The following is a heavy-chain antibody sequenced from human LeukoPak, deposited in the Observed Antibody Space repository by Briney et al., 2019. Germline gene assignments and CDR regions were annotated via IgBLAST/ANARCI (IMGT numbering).Heavy chain of an antibody. CDR2: ISHSGSL. J-gene: IGHJ3*02. D-gene: IGHD5-24*01. CDR1: GFTFSNYA. Sequence: GGSLRLSCAGSGFTFSNYAMNWVRQAPGKGLEWVSSISHSGSLSYADSVKGRFTIPRDNSMNTLYLQMSSLTAEDTAIYYCAKELTERWLIDAFDIWGQGTVVTVSS. V-gene: IGHV3-23*01. CDR3: AKELTERWLIDAFDI.